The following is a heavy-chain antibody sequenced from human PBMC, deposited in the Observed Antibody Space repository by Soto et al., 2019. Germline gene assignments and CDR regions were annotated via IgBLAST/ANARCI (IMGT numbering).Heavy chain of an antibody. CDR2: IYPGDSDT. CDR3: ARLEYYYDSSGYYPIFDY. V-gene: IGHV5-51*01. Sequence: GESLKISCKVSGYSFTNYWIGWVRQMPGKGLEWMGIIYPGDSDTRYSLSFQGQVTISADKSISTAYVQWSSLKASDTAMYYCARLEYYYDSSGYYPIFDYWGQGTLVTVSS. CDR1: GYSFTNYW. J-gene: IGHJ4*02. D-gene: IGHD3-22*01.